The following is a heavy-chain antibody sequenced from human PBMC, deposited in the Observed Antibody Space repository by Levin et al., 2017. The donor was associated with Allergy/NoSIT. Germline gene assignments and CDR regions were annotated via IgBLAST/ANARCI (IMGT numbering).Heavy chain of an antibody. J-gene: IGHJ5*02. CDR2: IYYSGST. Sequence: PSETLSLTCTVSGGSISSSSYYWGWIRQPPGKGLEWIGSIYYSGSTYYNPSLKSRVTISVDTSKNQFSLKLSSVTAADTAVYYCARTRVEMATINWFDPWGQGTLVTVSS. CDR1: GGSISSSSYY. CDR3: ARTRVEMATINWFDP. D-gene: IGHD5-24*01. V-gene: IGHV4-39*01.